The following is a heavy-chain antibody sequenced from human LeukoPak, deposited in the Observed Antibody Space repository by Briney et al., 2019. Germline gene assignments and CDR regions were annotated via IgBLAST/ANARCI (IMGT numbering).Heavy chain of an antibody. CDR2: MKQDGSEK. V-gene: IGHV3-7*01. D-gene: IGHD2-2*01. J-gene: IGHJ4*02. CDR3: ARIYCSSTNCYRHFDY. Sequence: GGSLRLSCTASGYTFWLTWVRQAPGKGLEWVANMKQDGSEKYYVDSVKGRFTISRDNAKNSLYLQMNSLRAEDTAVYYCARIYCSSTNCYRHFDYWGQGTLFTVSS. CDR1: GYTFW.